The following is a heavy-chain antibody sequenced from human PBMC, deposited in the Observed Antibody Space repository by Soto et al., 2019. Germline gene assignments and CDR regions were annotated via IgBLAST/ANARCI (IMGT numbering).Heavy chain of an antibody. V-gene: IGHV3-23*01. D-gene: IGHD3-22*01. Sequence: PGGSLSLSCAASGFTFSSYAMSWVRQAPGKGLEWVSAISGSGGSTYYADSVKGRFTISRDNSKNTLYLQMNSLRAEDTAVYYCAKDGRDYYDSSGYPTPWGQGTLVTVS. CDR3: AKDGRDYYDSSGYPTP. CDR2: ISGSGGST. J-gene: IGHJ5*02. CDR1: GFTFSSYA.